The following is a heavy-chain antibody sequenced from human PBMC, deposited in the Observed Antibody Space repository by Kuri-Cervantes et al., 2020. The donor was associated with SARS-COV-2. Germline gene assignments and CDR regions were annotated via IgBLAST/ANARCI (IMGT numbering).Heavy chain of an antibody. CDR1: GFTFSSYS. D-gene: IGHD3-10*01. CDR2: ISSSSSYI. J-gene: IGHJ4*02. V-gene: IGHV3-21*01. CDR3: ARVLGYYYGSGSLDY. Sequence: GGSLRLSCAASGFTFSSYSMNWVRQAPGKGLEWVSSISSSSSYIYYADSVKGRFTISRDNAKNSLYLQMNSLRAEDTAVYYCARVLGYYYGSGSLDYWGQGTLVTVSS.